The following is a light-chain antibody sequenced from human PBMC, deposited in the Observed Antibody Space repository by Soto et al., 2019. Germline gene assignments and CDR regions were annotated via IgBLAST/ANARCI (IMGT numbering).Light chain of an antibody. CDR2: DVT. Sequence: QSALTQPRSVSGSPGQSVTISCTGSSSDVGGYNYVSWYQQHPGKAPKVVVYDVTKRPSGVPDRFSGSKSGNTASLTISGLQAEDEADYYCSSYAGTYSYVFGPGTKVTVL. J-gene: IGLJ1*01. V-gene: IGLV2-11*01. CDR3: SSYAGTYSYV. CDR1: SSDVGGYNY.